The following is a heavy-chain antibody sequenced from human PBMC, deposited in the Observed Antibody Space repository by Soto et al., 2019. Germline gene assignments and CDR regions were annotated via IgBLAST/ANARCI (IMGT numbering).Heavy chain of an antibody. V-gene: IGHV4-59*01. D-gene: IGHD6-13*01. CDR3: ASSNIAAAGFYYYGMDG. J-gene: IGHJ6*02. CDR1: GGSISSYY. Sequence: PSETLSLTCTVSGGSISSYYWSWIRQPPGKGLEWIGYIYYSGSTNYNPSLKSRVTISVDTSKNQFSLKLSSVTAADTAVYYCASSNIAAAGFYYYGMDGWGRGTTVTVSS. CDR2: IYYSGST.